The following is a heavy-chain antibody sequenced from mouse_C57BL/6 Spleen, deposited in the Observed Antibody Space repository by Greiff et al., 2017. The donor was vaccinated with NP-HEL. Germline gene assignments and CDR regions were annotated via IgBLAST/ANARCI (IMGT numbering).Heavy chain of an antibody. J-gene: IGHJ2*01. V-gene: IGHV1-76*01. CDR1: GYTFTDYY. CDR2: IYPGSGNT. Sequence: QVQLQQSGAELVRPGASVKLSCKASGYTFTDYYINWVKQRPGQGLEWIARIYPGSGNTYYNEKFKGKATLTADKSSSTAYMQLSSLTSEDSAVYFCGRWGTTVAFEGWGTGTTLTVSS. D-gene: IGHD1-1*01. CDR3: GRWGTTVAFEG.